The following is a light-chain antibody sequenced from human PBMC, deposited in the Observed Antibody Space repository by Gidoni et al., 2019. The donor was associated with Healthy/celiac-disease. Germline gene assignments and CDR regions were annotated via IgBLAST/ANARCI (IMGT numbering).Light chain of an antibody. Sequence: SALTQPASVSGSPGPSITISCTGTSSDVGGYNYVSWYQQHPGKAPKLMIYDVSNRPSGVSNRFSGSKSGNTASLTISGLQAEDEADYYCSSYTSSSTPYVVFGGGTKLTVL. V-gene: IGLV2-14*03. CDR3: SSYTSSSTPYVV. CDR1: SSDVGGYNY. CDR2: DVS. J-gene: IGLJ2*01.